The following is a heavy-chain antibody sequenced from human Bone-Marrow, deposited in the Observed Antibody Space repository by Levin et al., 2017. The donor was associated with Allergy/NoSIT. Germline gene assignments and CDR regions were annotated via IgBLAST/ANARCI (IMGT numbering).Heavy chain of an antibody. D-gene: IGHD6-13*01. Sequence: SETLSLTCTVSGGSVSSANYYWGWFRQPPGKGLEWIASAYYSGSTHFNPSLKSRVSASVDTSKNQFSLHLTSVTAADTGVYYCARHPIAAPDSFYFYGMDVWGQGTTVTVSS. CDR1: GGSVSSANYY. V-gene: IGHV4-39*01. J-gene: IGHJ6*02. CDR3: ARHPIAAPDSFYFYGMDV. CDR2: AYYSGST.